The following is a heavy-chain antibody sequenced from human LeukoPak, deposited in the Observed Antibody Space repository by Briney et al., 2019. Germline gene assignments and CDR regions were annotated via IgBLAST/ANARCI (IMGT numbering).Heavy chain of an antibody. CDR2: IKNDGSST. V-gene: IGHV3-74*01. J-gene: IGHJ4*02. CDR1: GFTFSSYW. Sequence: PGGSLRLSCAASGFTFSSYWMHWVRQAPGKGLVWVSRIKNDGSSTNYADSVKGRFTISRDNAKNSLYLQMNSLRAEDTAVYYCARAYSSGAPFDYWGQGILVTVSS. CDR3: ARAYSSGAPFDY. D-gene: IGHD6-19*01.